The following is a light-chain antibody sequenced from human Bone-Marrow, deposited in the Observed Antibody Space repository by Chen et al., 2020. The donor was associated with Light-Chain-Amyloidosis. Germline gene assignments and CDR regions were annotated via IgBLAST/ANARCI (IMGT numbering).Light chain of an antibody. CDR2: QDT. CDR3: QAWDSSTVV. Sequence: SSELTQPPSLSVSPGQTANITCSGDKLGDKYVCWYQQKPGQSPVVVIYQDTKRPSGIPERFSGSNSGSTATLTISGTQTMDEADYYCQAWDSSTVVFGGGTRLTVL. J-gene: IGLJ2*01. CDR1: KLGDKY. V-gene: IGLV3-1*01.